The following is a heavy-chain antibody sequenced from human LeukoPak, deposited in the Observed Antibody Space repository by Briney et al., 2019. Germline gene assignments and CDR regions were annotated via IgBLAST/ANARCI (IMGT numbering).Heavy chain of an antibody. Sequence: SETLSLTCTVSGGSISSYYWSWIRQPPGKGLEWIGYIYYSGSTNYNPSLKSRVTISVDTSKNQFSLKLSSVTAADTAVYYCARGPGTQSRSFSLLAGFDPWGQGTLVTVSS. CDR3: ARGPGTQSRSFSLLAGFDP. CDR2: IYYSGST. D-gene: IGHD1-1*01. V-gene: IGHV4-59*12. J-gene: IGHJ5*02. CDR1: GGSISSYY.